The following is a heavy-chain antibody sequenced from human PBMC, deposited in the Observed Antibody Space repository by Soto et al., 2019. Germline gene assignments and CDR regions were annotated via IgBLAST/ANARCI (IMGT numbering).Heavy chain of an antibody. V-gene: IGHV3-23*01. CDR3: AKLPLVLALVFDY. Sequence: EVHLLDSGGGLVQPGGSLRLSCAASGFTFSNYVMSWVRQAPGKGLEWVTSISGSGDNTYYADSVKGRFTISRDNSKITLFLQMNSLTAADTAVYYCAKLPLVLALVFDYWGQGTLVTVSS. CDR1: GFTFSNYV. J-gene: IGHJ4*02. CDR2: ISGSGDNT.